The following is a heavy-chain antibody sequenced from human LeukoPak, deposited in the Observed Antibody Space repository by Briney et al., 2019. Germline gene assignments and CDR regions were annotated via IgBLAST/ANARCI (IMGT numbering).Heavy chain of an antibody. Sequence: PSETLSLTCAVYGGSFSDSYWGWIRQPPGKGLEWIGDIYYSGTTNYNPSLKSRVTMSVDTSKNQFSLKLNSATAADTAVYYCARRLSTRSYYLDDWGQGTLVTVSS. V-gene: IGHV4-34*01. CDR3: ARRLSTRSYYLDD. CDR2: IYYSGTT. D-gene: IGHD2/OR15-2a*01. J-gene: IGHJ4*02. CDR1: GGSFSDSY.